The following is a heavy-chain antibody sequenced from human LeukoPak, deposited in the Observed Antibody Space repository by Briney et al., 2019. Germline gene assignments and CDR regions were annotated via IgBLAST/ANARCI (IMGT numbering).Heavy chain of an antibody. CDR2: INPSGGST. D-gene: IGHD3-10*01. CDR1: GYIFTSFY. CDR3: ARDRETYYFDY. Sequence: ASVKVSCKASGYIFTSFYMHWVRQAPGQGLEWMGIINPSGGSTSYAQKFQGRVTMTRDTSTSTVYMELSSLRSEDTAVYYCARDRETYYFDYWGQGTLVTVSS. J-gene: IGHJ4*02. V-gene: IGHV1-46*01.